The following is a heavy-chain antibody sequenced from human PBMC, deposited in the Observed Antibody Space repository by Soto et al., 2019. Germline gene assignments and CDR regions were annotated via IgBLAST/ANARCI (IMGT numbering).Heavy chain of an antibody. CDR2: INPNSGGT. CDR3: ANRLSESTPFGGPFDI. D-gene: IGHD3-10*01. V-gene: IGHV1-2*02. CDR1: GYTFTSYG. Sequence: GASGKVCWKASGYTFTSYGISWVRQAPGQGLEWMGWINPNSGGTNYAQKFQGRVTMTRDTSISTAYMELSRLRSDDTAVYYCANRLSESTPFGGPFDIRGPAPMLTLS. J-gene: IGHJ3*02.